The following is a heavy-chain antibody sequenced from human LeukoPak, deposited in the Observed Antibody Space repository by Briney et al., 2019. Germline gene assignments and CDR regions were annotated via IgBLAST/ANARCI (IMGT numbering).Heavy chain of an antibody. V-gene: IGHV3-11*01. Sequence: GGALRLSCAASGFTFSDYYMSWIRQAPGKGLEGLSYISRSGSTIYYADSFKGRFTISTDNAENSLYLQMNSLRAEDTAIYYCAREGRVASTLRAFDIWGQGTIVTVSS. CDR1: GFTFSDYY. CDR3: AREGRVASTLRAFDI. D-gene: IGHD2-15*01. J-gene: IGHJ3*02. CDR2: ISRSGSTI.